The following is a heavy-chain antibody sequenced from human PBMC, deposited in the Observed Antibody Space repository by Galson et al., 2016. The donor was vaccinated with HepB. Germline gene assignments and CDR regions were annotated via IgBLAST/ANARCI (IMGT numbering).Heavy chain of an antibody. Sequence: SVKVSCKASGGSFSNSAFNWVRQGPGQGFEWLGGIAPVVRTPHSAQKFQDRVTIFVAESTTTAYRELSSLTSEDTAMYYCARDEVSAVSLCGPGSFDSWGQGTLVIVSS. J-gene: IGHJ4*02. D-gene: IGHD2-21*01. CDR3: ARDEVSAVSLCGPGSFDS. CDR2: IAPVVRTP. V-gene: IGHV1-69*13. CDR1: GGSFSNSA.